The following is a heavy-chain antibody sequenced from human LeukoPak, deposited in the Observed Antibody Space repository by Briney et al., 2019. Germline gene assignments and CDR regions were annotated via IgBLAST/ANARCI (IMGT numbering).Heavy chain of an antibody. V-gene: IGHV5-51*01. CDR1: GYSFITYW. CDR2: INPGDSDT. Sequence: GESLQISCQGSGYSFITYWIGWVRPMPGKGLEYMGIINPGDSDTRYSPSFQGQVTISVDKSISTAYLQWSSLKASDTAMYYCASPRVGATAFDIWGQGTLVTVSS. D-gene: IGHD1-26*01. J-gene: IGHJ3*02. CDR3: ASPRVGATAFDI.